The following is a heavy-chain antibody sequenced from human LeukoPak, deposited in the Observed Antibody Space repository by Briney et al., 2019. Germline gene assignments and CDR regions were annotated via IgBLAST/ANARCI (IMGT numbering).Heavy chain of an antibody. CDR1: GFTLSSYW. V-gene: IGHV3-7*01. CDR3: ARDIAPAGLFFDY. CDR2: IKYDGSEK. J-gene: IGHJ4*02. Sequence: GGSRRLSCAASGFTLSSYWMSWVRQAPGKGLEWVANIKYDGSEKDYVDSVKGRFTISRDNAKNSLYLQMNSLRAEDTAVYYCARDIAPAGLFFDYWGQGTLVTVSS. D-gene: IGHD6-13*01.